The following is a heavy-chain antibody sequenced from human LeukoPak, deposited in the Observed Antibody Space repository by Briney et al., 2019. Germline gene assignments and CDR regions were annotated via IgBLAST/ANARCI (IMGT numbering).Heavy chain of an antibody. J-gene: IGHJ6*03. CDR2: ISGSGGST. V-gene: IGHV3-23*01. D-gene: IGHD3-3*01. Sequence: GGSLRLSCAASGFTFSSYAMSWVRQAPGKGLEWVSAISGSGGSTCYADSVKGRFTISRDNSKNTLYLQMNSLRAEDTAVYYCAKATFYDFWGDYMDVWGKGTTVTVSS. CDR1: GFTFSSYA. CDR3: AKATFYDFWGDYMDV.